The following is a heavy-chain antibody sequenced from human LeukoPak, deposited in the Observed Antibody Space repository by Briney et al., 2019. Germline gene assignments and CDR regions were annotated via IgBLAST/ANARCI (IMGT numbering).Heavy chain of an antibody. CDR1: GYTFTSYG. Sequence: GASVKVSCKASGYTFTSYGISWVRQAPGQGLEWMGWISAYNGNTNYAQELQGRVTMTTDTSTSTAYMELRSLRSDDTAVYYCASEGSPYYYYYYMDVWGKGTTVTVSS. J-gene: IGHJ6*03. CDR3: ASEGSPYYYYYYMDV. V-gene: IGHV1-18*01. CDR2: ISAYNGNT.